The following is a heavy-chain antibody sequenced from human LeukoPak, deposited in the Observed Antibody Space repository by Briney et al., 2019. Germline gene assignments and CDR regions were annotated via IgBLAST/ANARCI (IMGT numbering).Heavy chain of an antibody. CDR3: AKETRSHYDSSGFIDY. D-gene: IGHD3-22*01. V-gene: IGHV3-23*01. CDR2: ISGSGGST. J-gene: IGHJ4*02. CDR1: GFTVSSNY. Sequence: QAGGSLRLSCAASGFTVSSNYMSWVRQAPGKGLEWVSAISGSGGSTYYADSVKGRFTISRDNSKNTLYLQMNSLRAEDTAVYYCAKETRSHYDSSGFIDYWGQGTLVTVSS.